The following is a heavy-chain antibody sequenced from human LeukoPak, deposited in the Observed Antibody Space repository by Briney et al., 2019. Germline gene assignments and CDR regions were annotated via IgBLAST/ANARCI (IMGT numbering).Heavy chain of an antibody. Sequence: SETLSLTCTVSGDPISSYYWSWIRQPPGKGLEWIGYIYYSGGTDYNPSLKSRVTISVDTSKNQFSLKLSSVTAADTAVYYCARVPWYCSSTSCSIDYWGQGTLVTVSS. J-gene: IGHJ4*02. D-gene: IGHD2-2*01. CDR3: ARVPWYCSSTSCSIDY. CDR2: IYYSGGT. CDR1: GDPISSYY. V-gene: IGHV4-59*12.